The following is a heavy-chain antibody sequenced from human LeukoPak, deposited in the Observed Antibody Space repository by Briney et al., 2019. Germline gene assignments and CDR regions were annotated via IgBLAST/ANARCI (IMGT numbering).Heavy chain of an antibody. D-gene: IGHD3-10*01. Sequence: SETLSLTCAVYGGSFSGYYWSWIRQPPGKGLEWIGEISHSGSINYNPSLKSRVTISVDTSKNQFSLNLSSVTAADTAVYYCARGRGGRAYGSGSYRNYYYGMVVWGQGTTVTVSS. V-gene: IGHV4-34*01. CDR1: GGSFSGYY. CDR2: ISHSGSI. J-gene: IGHJ6*02. CDR3: ARGRGGRAYGSGSYRNYYYGMVV.